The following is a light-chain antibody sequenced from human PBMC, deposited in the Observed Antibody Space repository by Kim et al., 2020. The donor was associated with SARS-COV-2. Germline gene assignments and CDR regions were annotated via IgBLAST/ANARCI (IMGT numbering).Light chain of an antibody. J-gene: IGKJ4*01. CDR1: PSISSY. CDR2: VAS. CDR3: QQSLNTPLS. Sequence: ASVGDRVTITCRASPSISSYLNWYQQKPGKAPQLLIYVASNLQSGVPSRYSGSGSGTDFTLTISSLQPEDFATYYCQQSLNTPLSFGGGTKVDIK. V-gene: IGKV1-39*01.